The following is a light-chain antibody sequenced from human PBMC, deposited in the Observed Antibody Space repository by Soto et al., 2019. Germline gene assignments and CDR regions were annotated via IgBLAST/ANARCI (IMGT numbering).Light chain of an antibody. V-gene: IGKV3-20*01. J-gene: IGKJ2*01. CDR2: GAF. CDR3: QQYGRSRYT. Sequence: ETVLTQSPGTLSLSPGEGATLSCRASQSITTSYLAWYQQKPGQAPRLLIYGAFNRATAIPDRFSGSGAGTDFTLTISRLVPEDLAVYYCQQYGRSRYTFGQRTKLEIK. CDR1: QSITTSY.